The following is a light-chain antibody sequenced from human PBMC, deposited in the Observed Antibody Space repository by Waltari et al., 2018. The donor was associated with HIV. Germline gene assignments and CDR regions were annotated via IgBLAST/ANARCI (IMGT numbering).Light chain of an antibody. CDR2: AAS. J-gene: IGKJ4*01. CDR1: QSVSTY. Sequence: DIQMTQSPSSLSASVGDRVTITCRASQSVSTYLNWYQYKPGKAPKLLIYAASSLQSGVPSRFSGSGSGTDFTITISSLQRDDSATYYCQESHSSSLTFGGGTGVEI. V-gene: IGKV1-39*01. CDR3: QESHSSSLT.